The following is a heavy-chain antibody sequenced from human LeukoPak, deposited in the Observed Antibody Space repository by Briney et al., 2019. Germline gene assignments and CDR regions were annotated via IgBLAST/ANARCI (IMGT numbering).Heavy chain of an antibody. CDR1: GGTFSSYA. V-gene: IGHV1-69*05. CDR3: ARARYYDSSGYLDY. D-gene: IGHD3-22*01. Sequence: SVKVSCKAPGGTFSSYAISWVRQPPGQGLEWMGRIIPIFGTANYAQKFQGRVTITTDEYTSTAYMELSSLRSEDTAVYYCARARYYDSSGYLDYWGQGTLVTVSS. CDR2: IIPIFGTA. J-gene: IGHJ4*02.